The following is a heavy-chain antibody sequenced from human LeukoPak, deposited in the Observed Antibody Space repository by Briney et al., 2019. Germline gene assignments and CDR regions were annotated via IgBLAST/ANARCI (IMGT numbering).Heavy chain of an antibody. J-gene: IGHJ4*02. CDR2: IYYSGST. D-gene: IGHD2-2*03. CDR3: ARGDGYCSSTSCYAVDY. CDR1: GGSISSYY. V-gene: IGHV4-59*01. Sequence: PSETLSLTCTVSGGSISSYYWSWIRQPPGKGLEWIGYIYYSGSTNYNPSLKSRVTISVDTSKNQFSLKLSSVTAADTAVYYCARGDGYCSSTSCYAVDYWGQGTLVTVSS.